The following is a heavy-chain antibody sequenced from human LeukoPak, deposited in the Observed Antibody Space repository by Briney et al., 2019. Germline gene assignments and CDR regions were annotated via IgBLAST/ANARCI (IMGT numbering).Heavy chain of an antibody. J-gene: IGHJ6*03. D-gene: IGHD2-2*01. CDR3: AKEYCSSTSCYYYHYYYMDV. V-gene: IGHV3-30-3*01. CDR2: ISYDGSNK. CDR1: GFTFSSYA. Sequence: GGSLRLSCAASGFTFSSYAMHWVRQAPGKGLEWVAVISYDGSNKYYADSVKGRFTISRDNSKNTLYLQMNSLRAEDTAVYYCAKEYCSSTSCYYYHYYYMDVWGKGTTVTVSS.